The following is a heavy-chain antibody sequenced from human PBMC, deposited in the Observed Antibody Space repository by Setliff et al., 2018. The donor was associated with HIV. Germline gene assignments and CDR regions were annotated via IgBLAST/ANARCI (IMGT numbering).Heavy chain of an antibody. CDR3: ATKGGVYYF. CDR1: GLTFSDAW. CDR2: IRSKADGGTT. Sequence: GGSLRLSCAASGLTFSDAWMSWVRQAPGKGLEWVGRIRSKADGGTTDFAAPVKGRFTISRDDSKSTLYLQMNSLTTEDTAVYYCATKGGVYYFWGQGTLVTVSS. D-gene: IGHD3-16*01. V-gene: IGHV3-15*01. J-gene: IGHJ4*02.